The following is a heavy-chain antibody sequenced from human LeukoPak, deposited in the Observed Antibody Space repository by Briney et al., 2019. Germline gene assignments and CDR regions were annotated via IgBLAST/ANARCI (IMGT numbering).Heavy chain of an antibody. V-gene: IGHV3-21*01. CDR1: GFTFSSYT. CDR2: MGSSRSDM. J-gene: IGHJ4*02. Sequence: GGSLRLSCTASGFTFSSYTMYWVRLAPGEGLGWVSSMGSSRSDMYYSDSVMSRVTISRDNATNSLYLQINSSRAEDTAAQYCPRDTSPSTGTTLIGPPKLGYWGQGTLVTVSS. CDR3: PRDTSPSTGTTLIGPPKLGY. D-gene: IGHD1-7*01.